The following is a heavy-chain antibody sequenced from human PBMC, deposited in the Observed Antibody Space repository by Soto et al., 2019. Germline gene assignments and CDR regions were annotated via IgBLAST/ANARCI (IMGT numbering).Heavy chain of an antibody. CDR2: ISYDGSNK. Sequence: QVQLVESGGGVVQPGRSLRLSCAASGFTFSSYAMHWVRQAPGKGLEWVAVISYDGSNKYYADSVKGRFTISRDNSKNTLYLQMNSLRAEYTAVYYCARDSSGWFLDYWCTGTLVTVSS. J-gene: IGHJ4*02. V-gene: IGHV3-30-3*01. D-gene: IGHD6-19*01. CDR1: GFTFSSYA. CDR3: ARDSSGWFLDY.